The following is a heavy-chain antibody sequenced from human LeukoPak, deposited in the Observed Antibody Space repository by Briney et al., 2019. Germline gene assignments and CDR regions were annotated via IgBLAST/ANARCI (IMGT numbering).Heavy chain of an antibody. D-gene: IGHD4-17*01. V-gene: IGHV1-2*02. J-gene: IGHJ6*02. CDR3: ASDTVTYYYYGMDV. Sequence: ASVKVSCNASGYTFTIYYMHWVRRAPGQGREWMGWINPNSGGTNYTQKFQGRGTMTRDTSISTAYMELSRLRSDDTAVYYCASDTVTYYYYGMDVWGQGTTVTVSS. CDR2: INPNSGGT. CDR1: GYTFTIYY.